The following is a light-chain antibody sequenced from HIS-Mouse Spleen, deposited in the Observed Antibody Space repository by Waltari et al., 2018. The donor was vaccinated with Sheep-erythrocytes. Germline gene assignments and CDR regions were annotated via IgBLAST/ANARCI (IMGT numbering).Light chain of an antibody. J-gene: IGKJ4*01. CDR2: AAS. Sequence: DIQMTQSPSSLSASVGDRVTITCRASQSISSYLNWYQQKPGKAPTRLIYAASSLASGVPSRFSGSGSGTDFTLTISSLQPEDFATYYCQHSYSTPPTFGGGTKVEIK. V-gene: IGKV1-39*01. CDR3: QHSYSTPPT. CDR1: QSISSY.